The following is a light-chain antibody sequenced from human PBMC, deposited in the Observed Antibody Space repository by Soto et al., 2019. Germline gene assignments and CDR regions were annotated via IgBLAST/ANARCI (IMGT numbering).Light chain of an antibody. Sequence: QSALTQPPSASGSPGQSVTISCTGTISDVGGYNYVSWYQQHPGKAPKLMIYEVSERPSGVPDRFSGSKSGNTASLTVSGLQAEDEADYSSGSYADFNTYVAFGGGTKVTVL. J-gene: IGLJ2*01. V-gene: IGLV2-8*01. CDR3: GSYADFNTYVA. CDR2: EVS. CDR1: ISDVGGYNY.